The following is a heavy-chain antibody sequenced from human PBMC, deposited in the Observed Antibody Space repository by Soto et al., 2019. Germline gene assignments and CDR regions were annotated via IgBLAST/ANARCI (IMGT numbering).Heavy chain of an antibody. CDR3: VRDRSGSYLEGFDY. V-gene: IGHV3-7*01. CDR2: IKQDGSEK. Sequence: GGSLRLSCAASGFTFSSFWMTWVRQAPGKGLEWVANIKQDGSEKYYVDSVKDRFTISRDNARNSLFLEVKSLRSEDTAVYSCVRDRSGSYLEGFDYWGQGTLVTVSS. D-gene: IGHD1-26*01. CDR1: GFTFSSFW. J-gene: IGHJ4*02.